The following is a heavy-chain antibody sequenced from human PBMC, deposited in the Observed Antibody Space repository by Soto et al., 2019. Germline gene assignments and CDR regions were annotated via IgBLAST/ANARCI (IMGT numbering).Heavy chain of an antibody. J-gene: IGHJ6*02. CDR2: IYHGDSDT. D-gene: IGHD6-13*01. Sequence: EVQLVQSGAEVKKPGESLKISCKGYGYSFTSYWIGWVRQMPGKGLEWMGIIYHGDSDTRYSPSFQGQVTISADKSIGTAYLQWSSPKASDTAMYYCARTSAAGKKYYVIDVWGQVTTVTVSS. CDR1: GYSFTSYW. CDR3: ARTSAAGKKYYVIDV. V-gene: IGHV5-51*01.